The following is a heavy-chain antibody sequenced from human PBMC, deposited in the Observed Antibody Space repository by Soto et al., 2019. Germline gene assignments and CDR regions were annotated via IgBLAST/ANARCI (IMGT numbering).Heavy chain of an antibody. CDR3: ARDPNYDFWSGSFRMYRGDPIDY. Sequence: GGSLRLSCAASGFTFSSYSMNWVRQAPGKGLEWVSSISSSSSYMYYADSVKGRFTISRDNAKNSLYLQMNSLRAEDTAVYYCARDPNYDFWSGSFRMYRGDPIDYWGQGTLVTVSS. V-gene: IGHV3-21*01. CDR2: ISSSSSYM. CDR1: GFTFSSYS. J-gene: IGHJ4*02. D-gene: IGHD3-3*01.